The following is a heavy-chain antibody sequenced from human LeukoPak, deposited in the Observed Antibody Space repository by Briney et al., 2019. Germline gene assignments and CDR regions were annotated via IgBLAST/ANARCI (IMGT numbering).Heavy chain of an antibody. V-gene: IGHV4-59*01. Sequence: SETLSLTCTVSGGSISSYYWSWIRQPPGKGLEWIGFIYDSGSTNYNPSLKSRVTISVDTSKNQFSLKLRSVTAADTAVYYCARLPTAAIGPTDAFDIWGQGTMVTVSA. CDR2: IYDSGST. D-gene: IGHD2-2*02. CDR3: ARLPTAAIGPTDAFDI. CDR1: GGSISSYY. J-gene: IGHJ3*02.